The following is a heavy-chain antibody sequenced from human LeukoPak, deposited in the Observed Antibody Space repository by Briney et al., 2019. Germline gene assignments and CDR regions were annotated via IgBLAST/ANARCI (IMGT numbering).Heavy chain of an antibody. CDR1: GFTFGDYA. D-gene: IGHD3-3*01. Sequence: AGGSLRLSCTGSGFTFGDYAMSWVRQAPGKGLEWVSIISRASESIFYADSVKGRFTISRDNAKNSLYLQMNGLRAEDTAVYYCARDEYDFWSGYYYPDYWGQGTLVTVSS. J-gene: IGHJ4*02. CDR3: ARDEYDFWSGYYYPDY. CDR2: ISRASESI. V-gene: IGHV3-21*01.